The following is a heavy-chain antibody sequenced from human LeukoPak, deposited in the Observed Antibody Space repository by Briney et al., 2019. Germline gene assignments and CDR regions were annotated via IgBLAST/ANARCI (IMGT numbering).Heavy chain of an antibody. CDR3: ARPSRIRKSFDY. CDR1: GGSISSYY. V-gene: IGHV4-59*12. Sequence: SETLSLTCTVSGGSISSYYWSWIRQPPGKGLEWIGYIYYSGSTNYNPSLKSRVTISVDTSKNQFSLKLSSVTAADTAVYYCARPSRIRKSFDYWGQGTLVTVSS. CDR2: IYYSGST. J-gene: IGHJ4*02. D-gene: IGHD2-15*01.